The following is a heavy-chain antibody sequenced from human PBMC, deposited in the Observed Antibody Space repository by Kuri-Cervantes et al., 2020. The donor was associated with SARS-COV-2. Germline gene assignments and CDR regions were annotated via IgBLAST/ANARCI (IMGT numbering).Heavy chain of an antibody. Sequence: SETLSLTCAVYGGSFSGYYWSWIRQPPGKGLEWIGYIYYSGSTNYNPSLKSRVTISVDTSKNQFSLKLSSVTAADTAVYYCARLDGSSSWPSYFDYWGQGTLVTVSS. CDR2: IYYSGST. CDR3: ARLDGSSSWPSYFDY. V-gene: IGHV4-59*08. CDR1: GGSFSGYY. D-gene: IGHD6-13*01. J-gene: IGHJ4*02.